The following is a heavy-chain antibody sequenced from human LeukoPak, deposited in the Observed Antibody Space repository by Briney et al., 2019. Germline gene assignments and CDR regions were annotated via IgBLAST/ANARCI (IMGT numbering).Heavy chain of an antibody. CDR3: AREQQLEHYNWFDP. D-gene: IGHD6-13*01. CDR1: GFTLSSYS. Sequence: GGSLRLSCAASGFTLSSYSMNWVRQAPGKGLEWVSFISSSSSPIYYADSVKGRFTISRDNAKNSLYLQMNSLRAEDTAVYYCAREQQLEHYNWFDPWGQGTLVTVSS. J-gene: IGHJ5*02. V-gene: IGHV3-48*01. CDR2: ISSSSSPI.